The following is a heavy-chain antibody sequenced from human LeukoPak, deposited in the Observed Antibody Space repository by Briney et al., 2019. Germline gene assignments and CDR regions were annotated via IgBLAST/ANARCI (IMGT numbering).Heavy chain of an antibody. CDR2: IYTSGST. CDR1: GGSISSGSYY. V-gene: IGHV4-61*02. D-gene: IGHD6-19*01. J-gene: IGHJ2*01. CDR3: ARSRVAGTWYFDL. Sequence: SETLSLTCTVSGGSISSGSYYWSWIRQPAGKGLEWIGRIYTSGSTNYNPSLKSRVTISVDTSKNQFSLKLSSVTAADTAVYYCARSRVAGTWYFDLWGRGTLVTVSS.